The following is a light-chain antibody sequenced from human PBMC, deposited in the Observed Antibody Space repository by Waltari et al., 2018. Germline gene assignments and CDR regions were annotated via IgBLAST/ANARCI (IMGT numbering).Light chain of an antibody. CDR2: WAS. J-gene: IGKJ1*01. V-gene: IGKV4-1*01. CDR1: QSVISSLNNQNY. Sequence: DIVMTQSPDSLAVSLGERATINCKSSQSVISSLNNQNYLTWFQQKAGEPPKLLIYWASTRESGVPDRFSGSGSGTDFTLTISGLQAEDVAVYYCQQYSATPPTFGQGTKVEIK. CDR3: QQYSATPPT.